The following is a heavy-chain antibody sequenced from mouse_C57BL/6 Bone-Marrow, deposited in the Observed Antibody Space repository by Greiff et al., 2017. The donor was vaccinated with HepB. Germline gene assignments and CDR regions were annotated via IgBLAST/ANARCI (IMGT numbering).Heavy chain of an antibody. J-gene: IGHJ1*03. CDR2: SYPRSGNT. Sequence: QVQLQQSGAELARPGASVKLSCKASGYTFTSYGISWVKQRTGQGLEWIGESYPRSGNTYYNEKFKGKATLTADKSSSTAYMELRSLTSEDSAVYFCARREYYSGSRVWCFYVWGTGRTLTVSS. D-gene: IGHD1-1*01. CDR3: ARREYYSGSRVWCFYV. V-gene: IGHV1-81*01. CDR1: GYTFTSYG.